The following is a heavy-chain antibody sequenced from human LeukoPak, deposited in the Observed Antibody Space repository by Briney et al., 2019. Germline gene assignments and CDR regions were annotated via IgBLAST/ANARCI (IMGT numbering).Heavy chain of an antibody. J-gene: IGHJ4*02. CDR3: ARGWAVAGIRAVYPLDY. CDR2: ISSSGSSI. V-gene: IGHV3-48*03. Sequence: GGSLRLSCAASGFTFSSYEMNWVRQAPGKRLEWVSYISSSGSSIYYLDSVKGRFTISRDNARNSLYLQMNSLRAEDTALYYCARGWAVAGIRAVYPLDYWGQGTLVTVSS. D-gene: IGHD6-19*01. CDR1: GFTFSSYE.